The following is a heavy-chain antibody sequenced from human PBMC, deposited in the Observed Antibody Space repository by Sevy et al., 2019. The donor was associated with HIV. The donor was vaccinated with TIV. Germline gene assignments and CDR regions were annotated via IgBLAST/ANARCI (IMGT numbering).Heavy chain of an antibody. D-gene: IGHD3-10*01. J-gene: IGHJ4*01. Sequence: GGSLRLSCTASGFAFSTYGMHWVRQAPGKGLEWVAIIWYEGINKDYAEPVKGRFTIPRDNSKKTLYLQMNSLRVDDTAVYYCARERRSSGIDYWGQGTLVTVSS. V-gene: IGHV3-33*01. CDR3: ARERRSSGIDY. CDR1: GFAFSTYG. CDR2: IWYEGINK.